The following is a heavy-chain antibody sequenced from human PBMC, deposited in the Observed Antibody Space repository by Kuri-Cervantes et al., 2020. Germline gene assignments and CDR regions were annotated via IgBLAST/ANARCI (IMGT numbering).Heavy chain of an antibody. D-gene: IGHD2-15*01. CDR1: GGSVSTGSYY. CDR3: ARGWHQRPFDY. CDR2: MHDSGFT. J-gene: IGHJ4*02. V-gene: IGHV4-61*01. Sequence: GSLRLSCTVSGGSVSTGSYYWNWIRQPPGKGLEWIGYMHDSGFTNYNPFLKSRVTISVDTSKNQFSLKLSSVTAADTAVYYCARGWHQRPFDYWGQGTLVTVSS.